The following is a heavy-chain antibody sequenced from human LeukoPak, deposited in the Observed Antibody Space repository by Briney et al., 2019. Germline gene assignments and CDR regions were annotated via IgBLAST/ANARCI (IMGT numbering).Heavy chain of an antibody. Sequence: GASVKVSRKASGYIFTSNDINWVRQATGQGPEWMGWMNPNSGNTGYAQKFQGRVTLTRNTSISTAYMELSSLRSEDTAVYYCATGDGSGSLYFDYWGQGTLVTVSS. J-gene: IGHJ4*02. D-gene: IGHD1-26*01. CDR2: MNPNSGNT. CDR1: GYIFTSND. CDR3: ATGDGSGSLYFDY. V-gene: IGHV1-8*01.